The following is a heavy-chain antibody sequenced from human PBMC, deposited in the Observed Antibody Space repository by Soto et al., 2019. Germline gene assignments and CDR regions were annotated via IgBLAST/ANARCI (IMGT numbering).Heavy chain of an antibody. CDR3: ATDKYGAGRVGVHF. J-gene: IGHJ4*02. D-gene: IGHD3-3*02. Sequence: QVQLVQSGAEVKKPGASLRVSCETSGGTSTIYTITWVRQAPGQGLQGMGRIVPTLRITHNAQEFQGRLTITADSSTSTAHIELTSLTSEDTAVYYCATDKYGAGRVGVHFWGQGTLVTVSS. CDR2: IVPTLRIT. V-gene: IGHV1-69*08. CDR1: GGTSTIYT.